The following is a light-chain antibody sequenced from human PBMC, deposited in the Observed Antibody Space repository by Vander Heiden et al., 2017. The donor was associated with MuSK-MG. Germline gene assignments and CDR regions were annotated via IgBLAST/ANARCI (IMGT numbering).Light chain of an antibody. J-gene: IGLJ3*02. CDR1: TSNIGNKY. Sequence: TSNIGNKYIYWYQKAPGTAPKLLIYRNDQRPSGVPDRFSGSKSGTPGSLANSGRWSGDDADDYWSASDDSMSSYWVFGGGTKLTVL. V-gene: IGLV1-47*03. CDR2: RND. CDR3: SASDDSMSSYWV.